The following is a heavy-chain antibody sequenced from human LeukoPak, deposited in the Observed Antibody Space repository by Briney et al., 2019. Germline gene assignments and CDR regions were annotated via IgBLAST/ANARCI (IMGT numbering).Heavy chain of an antibody. Sequence: PGGSLRLSCAASGFTFSIYAMSWVRQAPGKGLEWVSSITSRDGGTFYTDPVKGRFTISRDNAKNTLYLQMNSLRAEDTAVYYCADPFGDAFDMWGQGTMVTVSS. J-gene: IGHJ3*02. CDR2: ITSRDGGT. D-gene: IGHD3-3*01. CDR1: GFTFSIYA. CDR3: ADPFGDAFDM. V-gene: IGHV3-23*01.